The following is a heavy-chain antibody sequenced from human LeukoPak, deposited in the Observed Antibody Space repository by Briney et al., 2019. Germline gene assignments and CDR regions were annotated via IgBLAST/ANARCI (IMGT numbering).Heavy chain of an antibody. CDR2: INHSGST. CDR1: GGSFSGYY. D-gene: IGHD6-13*01. J-gene: IGHJ4*02. CDR3: ARATKYSSSWYHTRGAVYYFDY. Sequence: SETLSLTCAVYGGSFSGYYWSWIRQPLGKGLEWIGEINHSGSTNYNPSLKSRVTISVDTSKNQFSLKLSSVTAADTAVYYCARATKYSSSWYHTRGAVYYFDYWGQGTLVTVSS. V-gene: IGHV4-34*01.